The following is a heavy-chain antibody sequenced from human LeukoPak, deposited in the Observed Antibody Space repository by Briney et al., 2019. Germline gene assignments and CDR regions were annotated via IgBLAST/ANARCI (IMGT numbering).Heavy chain of an antibody. J-gene: IGHJ4*02. CDR2: FDPEDGET. Sequence: ASVKVSCKVSGYTLTELSMHWVRQAPGKGLEWMGGFDPEDGETIYAQKFQGRVTMTEDTSTDTAYMELSSLRSEDTAVYYCAALHYDSSGYSYWGQGTLVTVSS. CDR3: AALHYDSSGYSY. V-gene: IGHV1-24*01. CDR1: GYTLTELS. D-gene: IGHD3-22*01.